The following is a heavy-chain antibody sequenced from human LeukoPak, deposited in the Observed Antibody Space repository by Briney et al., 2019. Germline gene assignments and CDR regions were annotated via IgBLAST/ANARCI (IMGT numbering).Heavy chain of an antibody. CDR3: ARLYAI. CDR1: GCTFISYE. J-gene: IGHJ3*02. V-gene: IGHV3-48*03. Sequence: GSLRLSCAASGCTFISYEMNWVRQPPARKLQWFSYVSSSGSTIYYADSVKGGFTISRDNAKNSLYLQLNSLRAEDAAAYYCARLYAIWGQGTMVTVSS. D-gene: IGHD2-8*01. CDR2: VSSSGSTI.